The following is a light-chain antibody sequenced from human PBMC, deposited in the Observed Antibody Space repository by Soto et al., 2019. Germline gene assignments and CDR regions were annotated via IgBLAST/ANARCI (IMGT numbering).Light chain of an antibody. J-gene: IGLJ2*01. V-gene: IGLV1-44*01. CDR2: GDN. CDR1: GSSIGTNT. CDR3: TAWDGSLNNVL. Sequence: QSVLTQPPSASGTPGQRVTISCSGSGSSIGTNTVNWYRQLPGTAPKLLIYGDNQRPSGDPDRFSGSKSGTSASLAISGLQSEDEAEYYCTAWDGSLNNVLFGGGTKLTVL.